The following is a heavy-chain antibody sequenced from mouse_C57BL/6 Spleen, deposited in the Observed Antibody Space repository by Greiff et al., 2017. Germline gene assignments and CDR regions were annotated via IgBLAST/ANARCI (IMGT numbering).Heavy chain of an antibody. CDR1: GYTFTEYT. CDR2: FYPGSGSI. J-gene: IGHJ3*01. D-gene: IGHD1-1*01. Sequence: VKLMESGAELVKPGASVKLSCKASGYTFTEYTIHWVKQRSGQGLEWIGWFYPGSGSIKYNEKFKDKATLTADKSSSTVYMELSRLTSEDSAVYFCARGGGTRAWFAYWGQGTLVTVSA. CDR3: ARGGGTRAWFAY. V-gene: IGHV1-62-2*01.